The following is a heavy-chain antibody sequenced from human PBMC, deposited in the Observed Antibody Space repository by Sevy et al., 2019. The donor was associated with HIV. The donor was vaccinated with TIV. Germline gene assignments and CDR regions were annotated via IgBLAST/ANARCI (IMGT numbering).Heavy chain of an antibody. D-gene: IGHD3-3*01. Sequence: GGSLSLSCAASGFTFSTYWMSWVRQAPGKGLEWVVNINQDGSEKYYVDSVKGRFTISRDNAKRSLYLQMNSLRAEDTAVYYCARDFNPDDFWSGYPGYWGQGTLVTVSS. J-gene: IGHJ4*02. CDR3: ARDFNPDDFWSGYPGY. CDR2: INQDGSEK. CDR1: GFTFSTYW. V-gene: IGHV3-7*03.